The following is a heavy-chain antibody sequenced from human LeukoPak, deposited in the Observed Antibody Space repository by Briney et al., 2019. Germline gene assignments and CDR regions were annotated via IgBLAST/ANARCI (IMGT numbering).Heavy chain of an antibody. Sequence: GGSLRLSCAASGFTFSSYWMSWVRQASGKGLEWVANIKQDGSEKYYVDSVKGRFTISRDNAKNSLYLQMNSLRAEDTAVYYCARGIWFGYNWFDPWGQGTLVTVSS. CDR2: IKQDGSEK. V-gene: IGHV3-7*03. CDR1: GFTFSSYW. D-gene: IGHD3-10*01. J-gene: IGHJ5*02. CDR3: ARGIWFGYNWFDP.